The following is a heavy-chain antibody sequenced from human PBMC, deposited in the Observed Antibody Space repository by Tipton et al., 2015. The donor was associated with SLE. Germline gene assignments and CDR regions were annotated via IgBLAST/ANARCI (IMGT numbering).Heavy chain of an antibody. D-gene: IGHD2-2*01. CDR3: VKDRCSSTSCSDFDY. CDR2: ISSNGGST. V-gene: IGHV3-64D*06. CDR1: GFTFSSYA. J-gene: IGHJ4*02. Sequence: GSLRLSCSASGFTFSSYAMHWVRQAPGKGLEYVSAISSNGGSTYYADSVKGRFTISRDNSKNTLYLQMSSLRAEDTAVYYCVKDRCSSTSCSDFDYWGQGTLVTVSS.